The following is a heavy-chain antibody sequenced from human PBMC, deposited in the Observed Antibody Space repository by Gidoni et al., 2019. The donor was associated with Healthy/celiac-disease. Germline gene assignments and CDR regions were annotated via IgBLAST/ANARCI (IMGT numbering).Heavy chain of an antibody. J-gene: IGHJ6*02. D-gene: IGHD3-3*01. CDR3: ARHGGPFGVGVFYYYYGMDV. CDR1: GGSISSSSYY. CDR2: IYYSGST. Sequence: QLQLQESGPGLVKPSETLSLTCTVSGGSISSSSYYWGWIRQPPGKGLEWIGSIYYSGSTYYNPSLKSRVTISVDTSKNQFSLKLSSVTAADTAVYYCARHGGPFGVGVFYYYYGMDVWGQGTTVTVSS. V-gene: IGHV4-39*01.